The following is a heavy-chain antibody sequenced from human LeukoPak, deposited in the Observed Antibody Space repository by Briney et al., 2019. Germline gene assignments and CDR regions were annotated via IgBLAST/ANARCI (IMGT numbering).Heavy chain of an antibody. CDR1: GFTFSGYW. Sequence: PGGSLRLSCAVSGFTFSGYWMSWVRQAPGKGLEWVANMKPDGSEKYYVDSVKGRFTISRDNAKNSLYLQMNSLRAEDTAVYYCARDWQQLAVWGQGTLVTVSS. V-gene: IGHV3-7*01. D-gene: IGHD6-13*01. CDR2: MKPDGSEK. J-gene: IGHJ4*02. CDR3: ARDWQQLAV.